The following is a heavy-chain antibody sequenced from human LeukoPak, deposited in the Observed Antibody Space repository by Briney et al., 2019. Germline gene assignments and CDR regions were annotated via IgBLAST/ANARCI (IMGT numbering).Heavy chain of an antibody. CDR2: IHHIGNT. D-gene: IGHD2-21*02. CDR1: GYSISSSNY. V-gene: IGHV4-38-2*01. CDR3: ARVLIVVVTEEYDAFDI. J-gene: IGHJ3*02. Sequence: AETLSLTCAVSGYSISSSNYWGWIRQPPGKGLEWIGNIHHIGNTYYNPSLKNRVTISLDTSKNQFSLKLSSVTAADTDVYYCARVLIVVVTEEYDAFDIWGQGTMVTVSS.